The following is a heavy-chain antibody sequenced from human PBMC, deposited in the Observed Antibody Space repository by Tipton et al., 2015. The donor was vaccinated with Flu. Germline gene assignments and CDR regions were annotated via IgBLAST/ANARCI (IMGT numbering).Heavy chain of an antibody. CDR1: GGSISSSSW. CDR2: IYQSEST. CDR3: ARIGYCTPSGCRYFDH. V-gene: IGHV4-4*02. Sequence: GLVKPSETLSLTCAVSGGSISSSSWWSWVRQPPGKGLEWIGEIYQSESTNYNLSLKSRVTMSLDTSKNQFSLKLSSVTAADTAVYYCARIGYCTPSGCRYFDHWGQGTLVTVSS. D-gene: IGHD2-8*01. J-gene: IGHJ4*02.